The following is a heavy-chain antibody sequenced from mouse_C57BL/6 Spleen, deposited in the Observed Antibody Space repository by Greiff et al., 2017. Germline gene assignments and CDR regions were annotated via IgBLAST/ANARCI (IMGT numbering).Heavy chain of an antibody. Sequence: EVQLVESGGDLVKPGGSLKLSCAASGFTFSSYGMSWVRQTPDKRLEWVATISSGGSYTYYPDSVKGRFTISRDNAKNTLYLQMSSLKSEDTAMYYCARHLGLRLWYFDVWGTGTTVTVSS. J-gene: IGHJ1*03. CDR3: ARHLGLRLWYFDV. D-gene: IGHD2-2*01. CDR1: GFTFSSYG. V-gene: IGHV5-6*01. CDR2: ISSGGSYT.